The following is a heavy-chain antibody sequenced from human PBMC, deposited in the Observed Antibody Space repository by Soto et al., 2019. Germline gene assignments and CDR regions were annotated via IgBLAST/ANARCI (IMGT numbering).Heavy chain of an antibody. CDR1: GGSFSGYY. D-gene: IGHD6-13*01. Sequence: SETLSLTCAVYGGSFSGYYWSWIRQPPGKGLEWIGEINHSGSTNYNPSLESRVTISVDTSKNQFSLKLSSVTAADTAVYYCARTGSRTAGYSSSWYRSGAFDIWGQGTMVTVSS. V-gene: IGHV4-34*01. J-gene: IGHJ3*02. CDR2: INHSGST. CDR3: ARTGSRTAGYSSSWYRSGAFDI.